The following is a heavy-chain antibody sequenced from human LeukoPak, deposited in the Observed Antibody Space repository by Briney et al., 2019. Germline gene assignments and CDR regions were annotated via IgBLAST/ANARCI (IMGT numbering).Heavy chain of an antibody. Sequence: GGSLRLSCAASGFTFSSYWMHWVRQAPGKGLVWVSRINSDGSSTSYADSVKGRFTISRDNAKNTLYLQMNSLTADDTAVYYCARDTAMANYFDYWGQGTLVTVSS. CDR1: GFTFSSYW. CDR2: INSDGSST. V-gene: IGHV3-74*01. J-gene: IGHJ4*02. CDR3: ARDTAMANYFDY. D-gene: IGHD5-18*01.